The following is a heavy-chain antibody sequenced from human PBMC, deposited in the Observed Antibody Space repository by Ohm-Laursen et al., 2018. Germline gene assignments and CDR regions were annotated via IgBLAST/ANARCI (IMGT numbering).Heavy chain of an antibody. CDR3: ARDNPNGSYFP. CDR1: GGSVNSGTHY. CDR2: IYTTGGT. J-gene: IGHJ5*02. D-gene: IGHD1-26*01. Sequence: TLSLTCTVSGGSVNSGTHYWSWIRQPAGKGLEWIGRIYTTGGTNYNPSLRSRVTMSIDTSKSQFSVKLSSVTAADTAVYYCARDNPNGSYFPWGQGTLVTVSS. V-gene: IGHV4-61*02.